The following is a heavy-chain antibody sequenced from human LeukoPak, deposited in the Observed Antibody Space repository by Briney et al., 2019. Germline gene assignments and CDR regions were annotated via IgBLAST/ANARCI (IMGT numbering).Heavy chain of an antibody. V-gene: IGHV3-53*01. CDR1: GFTVSNHF. J-gene: IGHJ4*02. Sequence: PGGSLRLSCAASGFTVSNHFMSWVRQAPGKGLEWVSIIYSGGSTYYVDSVKGRFTISRDNSKNTLYLQMNSLRAEDTAAYYCARHRSEAAFDFWGQGTLVTVSS. CDR3: ARHRSEAAFDF. CDR2: IYSGGST. D-gene: IGHD3-10*01.